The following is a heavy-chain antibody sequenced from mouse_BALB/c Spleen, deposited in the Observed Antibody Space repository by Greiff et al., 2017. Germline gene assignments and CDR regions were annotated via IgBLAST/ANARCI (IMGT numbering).Heavy chain of an antibody. CDR3: AREDYYGSSYDY. CDR1: GFTFSSYA. CDR2: ISSGGST. Sequence: EVQVVESGGGLVKPGGSLKLSCAASGFTFSSYAMSWVRQTPEKRLEWVASISSGGSTYYPDSVKGRFTISRDNARNILYLQMSSLRSEDTAMYYCAREDYYGSSYDYWGQGTTLTVSS. D-gene: IGHD1-1*01. J-gene: IGHJ2*01. V-gene: IGHV5-6-5*01.